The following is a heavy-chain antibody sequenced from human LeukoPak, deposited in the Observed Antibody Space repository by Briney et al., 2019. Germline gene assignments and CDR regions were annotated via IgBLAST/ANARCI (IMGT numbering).Heavy chain of an antibody. CDR3: ARLISSGWYYFDY. J-gene: IGHJ4*02. CDR2: INTNTENP. Sequence: ASVKVSCKASGYTFTSYAMNWVRQAPGQGLEWMGWINTNTENPTYAQGFTGRFVFSLDTSVSTAYLQISSLKAEDAAVYYCARLISSGWYYFDYWGQGTLVTVSS. V-gene: IGHV7-4-1*02. D-gene: IGHD6-19*01. CDR1: GYTFTSYA.